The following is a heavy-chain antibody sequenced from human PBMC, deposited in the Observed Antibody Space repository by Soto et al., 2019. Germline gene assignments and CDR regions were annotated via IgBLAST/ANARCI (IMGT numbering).Heavy chain of an antibody. CDR1: GGSINRGGYF. V-gene: IGHV4-30-4*01. CDR3: ARGPSADKVDY. D-gene: IGHD3-3*01. J-gene: IGHJ4*02. Sequence: QVQLQESGPGLVKPSQTLSLTCTVSGGSINRGGYFWSWIRQTPGKGLEWIGHIYNSGTTYTNPSLNRRHTRSGDPSPNQFSLNLKSVTAADTAVYYCARGPSADKVDYWGQGTLVTVSS. CDR2: IYNSGTT.